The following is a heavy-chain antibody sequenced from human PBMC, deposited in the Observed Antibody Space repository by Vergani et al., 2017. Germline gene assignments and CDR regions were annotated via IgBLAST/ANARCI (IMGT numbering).Heavy chain of an antibody. V-gene: IGHV4-61*02. D-gene: IGHD3/OR15-3a*01. CDR3: ARGETRTDWFDP. Sequence: QVQLQESGPGLVKPSQTLSLTCTVSGGSISSGSYYWSWIRQPAGKGLEWLGRIYTSGSTNYNPSLKSRVTISVDTSKNLLSLRLNSVTAADTAVYYCARGETRTDWFDPWGQGTLVTVSS. J-gene: IGHJ5*02. CDR1: GGSISSGSYY. CDR2: IYTSGST.